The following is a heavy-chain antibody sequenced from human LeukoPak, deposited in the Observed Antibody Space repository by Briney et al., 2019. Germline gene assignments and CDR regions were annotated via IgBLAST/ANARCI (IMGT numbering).Heavy chain of an antibody. V-gene: IGHV3-74*01. J-gene: IGHJ4*02. CDR3: ARDLYSSSWFDY. Sequence: GGSLRLSCAASGFTFSSHCMHWVRQAPGKGLLWVSRINSEGSTTHYADSVKGRFTISRDNAKNTLYLQMNSLRAEDTAVYYCARDLYSSSWFDYWGQGTLVTVSS. CDR1: GFTFSSHC. CDR2: INSEGSTT. D-gene: IGHD6-13*01.